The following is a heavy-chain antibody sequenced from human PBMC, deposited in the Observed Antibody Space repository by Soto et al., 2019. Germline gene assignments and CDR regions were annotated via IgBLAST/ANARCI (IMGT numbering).Heavy chain of an antibody. J-gene: IGHJ5*02. CDR2: INAGNGNT. V-gene: IGHV1-3*01. D-gene: IGHD2-2*01. CDR1: GYTFTSYA. Sequence: ASVKVSCKASGYTFTSYAMHWVRQAPGQRLEWMGWINAGNGNTKYSQKFQGRVTITRDKSASTAYMELSSLRSEDTAVYYCARDSGFVVVPAAMTVLGWFERWGKETLVTFSS. CDR3: ARDSGFVVVPAAMTVLGWFER.